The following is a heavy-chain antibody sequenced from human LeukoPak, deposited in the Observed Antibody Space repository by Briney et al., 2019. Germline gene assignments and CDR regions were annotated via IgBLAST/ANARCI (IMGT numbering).Heavy chain of an antibody. CDR3: ARGMKWAYYYDSSGRRDDAFDI. D-gene: IGHD3-22*01. CDR1: GGSFSGYY. CDR2: INHSGST. J-gene: IGHJ3*02. Sequence: PSETLSLTCAVYGGSFSGYYWSWIRQPPGKGLEWIGEINHSGSTNYNPSLKSRVTISVDTSKNQFSLKQSSVTAADTAVYYCARGMKWAYYYDSSGRRDDAFDIWGQGTMVTVSS. V-gene: IGHV4-34*01.